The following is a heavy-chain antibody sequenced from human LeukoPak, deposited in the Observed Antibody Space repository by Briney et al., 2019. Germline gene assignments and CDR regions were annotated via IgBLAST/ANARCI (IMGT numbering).Heavy chain of an antibody. J-gene: IGHJ3*02. CDR3: TTEVVVVVAATGDAFDI. V-gene: IGHV3-15*01. Sequence: KAGGSLRLSCAASGFTFSNAWMSWVRQAPGKGLEWVGRIKSRTDGGTTDYAAPVKGRFTISRDDSKNTLYLQMNSLKTEDTAVYYCTTEVVVVVAATGDAFDIWSQGTMVTVSS. CDR2: IKSRTDGGTT. D-gene: IGHD2-15*01. CDR1: GFTFSNAW.